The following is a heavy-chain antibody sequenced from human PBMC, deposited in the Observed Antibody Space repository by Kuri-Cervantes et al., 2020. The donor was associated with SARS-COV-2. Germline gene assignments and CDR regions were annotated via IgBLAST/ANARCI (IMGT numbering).Heavy chain of an antibody. D-gene: IGHD4-17*01. J-gene: IGHJ4*02. CDR2: IYYSGST. CDR1: GGRISSYY. Sequence: TVPGGRISSYYLSWIRQPPGKGLEWIGYIYYSGSTNYNPSLKSRVTISVDTPKNQFSLKLISVTAAATAVYYCARDVEGYGDYSVCGEGTLVTVSS. CDR3: ARDVEGYGDYSV. V-gene: IGHV4-59*01.